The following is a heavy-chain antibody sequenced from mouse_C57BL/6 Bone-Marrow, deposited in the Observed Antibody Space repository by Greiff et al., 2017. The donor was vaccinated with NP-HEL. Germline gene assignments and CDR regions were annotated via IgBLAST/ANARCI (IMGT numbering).Heavy chain of an antibody. CDR1: GFSFNTYA. J-gene: IGHJ1*03. CDR2: IRSKSNTYAT. D-gene: IGHD2-1*01. V-gene: IGHV10-1*01. CDR3: GRHPSYGNPWYFDV. Sequence: EVQLVESGGGLVQPKGSLKLSCAASGFSFNTYAMNWVRQAPGQGLEWVARIRSKSNTYATYYADSVKDRFTISRDDTESMLYLQMNNSKTEDTAMYYCGRHPSYGNPWYFDVWGTGTTVTVSS.